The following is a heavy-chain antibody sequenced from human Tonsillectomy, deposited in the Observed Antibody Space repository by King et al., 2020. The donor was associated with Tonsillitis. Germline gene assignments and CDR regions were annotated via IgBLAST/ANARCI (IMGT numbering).Heavy chain of an antibody. J-gene: IGHJ4*02. Sequence: VQLVESGGGVVQPGRSLRLSCAASGCSFYSYGMHWVRQAPGKGREGVAVIWDDGSNKFFADSVKGRFTSSRDNSKNTVYLQMNSLRAEDTAVYYCARDSGVSYGAADYWGQGTLVTVSS. CDR1: GCSFYSYG. V-gene: IGHV3-33*08. D-gene: IGHD5-18*01. CDR2: IWDDGSNK. CDR3: ARDSGVSYGAADY.